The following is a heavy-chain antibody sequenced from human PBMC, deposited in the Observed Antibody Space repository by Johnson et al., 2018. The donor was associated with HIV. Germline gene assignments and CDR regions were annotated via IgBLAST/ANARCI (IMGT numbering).Heavy chain of an antibody. Sequence: VQLMESGGGVVQPGRSLRLSCAASGFTFSSYAMSWVRQAPGKGLEWVSAISGSGGSTYYADSVKGRFTISRDNSKNTLYLQMNSLKTEDTAVYYCSTGGYGSGSFAFDIWGQGTMVTVSS. D-gene: IGHD3-10*01. V-gene: IGHV3-23*01. CDR2: ISGSGGST. J-gene: IGHJ3*02. CDR1: GFTFSSYA. CDR3: STGGYGSGSFAFDI.